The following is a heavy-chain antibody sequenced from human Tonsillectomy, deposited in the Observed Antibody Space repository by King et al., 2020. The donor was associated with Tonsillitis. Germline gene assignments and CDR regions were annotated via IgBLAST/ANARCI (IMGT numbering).Heavy chain of an antibody. CDR1: GYSFTNYY. Sequence: EQLVQSGAEVKEPGASLKVSCKASGYSFTNYYMHWVRQAPGQRLEWMGLINPSGTGTGYAQNFQGRITMTRDMSTGTDYMELSSLRSDDTAVYYFARDGGSFRHFDLWGRGTLVTVSS. CDR2: INPSGTGT. J-gene: IGHJ2*01. V-gene: IGHV1-46*01. D-gene: IGHD2/OR15-2a*01. CDR3: ARDGGSFRHFDL.